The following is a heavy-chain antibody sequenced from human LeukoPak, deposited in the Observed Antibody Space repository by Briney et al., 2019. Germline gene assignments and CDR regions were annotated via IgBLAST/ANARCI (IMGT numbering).Heavy chain of an antibody. J-gene: IGHJ3*02. V-gene: IGHV4-39*01. CDR3: ARVPDSTFGGSQGAFDI. CDR2: IYYSGST. Sequence: PSETLSLTCTVSGGSISSSSYYWGWIRQPPGKGLEWIGSIYYSGSTYYNPSLKSRVTISVDTSKNQFSLKLSSVTAADTAVYYCARVPDSTFGGSQGAFDIWGQGTMVTVSS. D-gene: IGHD3-22*01. CDR1: GGSISSSSYY.